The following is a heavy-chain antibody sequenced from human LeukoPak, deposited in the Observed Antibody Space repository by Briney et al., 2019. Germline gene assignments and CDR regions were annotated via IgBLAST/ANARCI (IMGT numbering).Heavy chain of an antibody. CDR2: IYYSGST. CDR3: ARASGSVIYYNSCDS. CDR1: GGSISNYY. Sequence: SETLSLTCTVSGGSISNYYWSWIRQSPVKGLEWIGFIYYSGSTNYNPSLKSRVTISVDTSKNQFFLKINSVTAADTAVYYCARASGSVIYYNSCDSWGQGILVAVSS. J-gene: IGHJ5*01. D-gene: IGHD3-10*01. V-gene: IGHV4-59*08.